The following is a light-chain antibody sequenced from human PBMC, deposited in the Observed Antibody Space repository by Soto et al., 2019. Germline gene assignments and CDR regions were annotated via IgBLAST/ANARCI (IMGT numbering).Light chain of an antibody. CDR1: SSNIGSNT. CDR2: SDN. J-gene: IGLJ7*01. Sequence: QSVLTQPPSASGTPGQRVIISCSGSSSNIGSNTVNWYQHLPRTAPKLLIYSDNHRPSRVPDRFSGSKSGTSASLAISGLRSEDEADYYCATWDDSLHSVVFGGGTQLTVL. V-gene: IGLV1-44*01. CDR3: ATWDDSLHSVV.